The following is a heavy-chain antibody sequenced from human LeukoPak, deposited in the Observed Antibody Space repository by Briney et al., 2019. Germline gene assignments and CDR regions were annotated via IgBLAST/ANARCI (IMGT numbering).Heavy chain of an antibody. V-gene: IGHV1-69*06. J-gene: IGHJ6*03. CDR2: IIPIFGTA. CDR3: ARAVWFGESYYYYYMDV. Sequence: SVKVSCKASGGTFSSYAISWVRQAPGQGLEWMGGIIPIFGTANYAQKFQGRVTITADKSTSTAYMELSSLRSEDTAVYYCARAVWFGESYYYYYMDVWGKGTTVTVSS. CDR1: GGTFSSYA. D-gene: IGHD3-10*01.